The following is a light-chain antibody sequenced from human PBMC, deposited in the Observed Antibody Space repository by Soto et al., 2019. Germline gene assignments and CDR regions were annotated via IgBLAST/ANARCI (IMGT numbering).Light chain of an antibody. CDR2: EVS. CDR3: SSYTSSSNYV. Sequence: QSVLTQPASVSGSPGQSITISCTGTSSDVGGYNLVSWYQQHPGKAPKLMIYEVSNRPSGASNRFSGSKSGNTASLTISGLQAEDEADYYCSSYTSSSNYVFGTGTKVTVL. V-gene: IGLV2-14*01. J-gene: IGLJ1*01. CDR1: SSDVGGYNL.